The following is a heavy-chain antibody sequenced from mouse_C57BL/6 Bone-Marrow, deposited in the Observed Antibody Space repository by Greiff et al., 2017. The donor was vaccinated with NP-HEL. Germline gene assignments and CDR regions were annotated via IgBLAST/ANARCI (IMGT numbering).Heavy chain of an antibody. V-gene: IGHV1-81*01. CDR3: ARPHYYGKVYFDY. Sequence: LVESGAELARPGASVKLSCKASGYTFTSYGISWVKQRTGQGLEWIGEIYPRSGNTYYNEKFKGKATLTADKSSSTAYMELRSLTSEDSAVYFCARPHYYGKVYFDYWGQGTTLTVSS. J-gene: IGHJ2*01. CDR1: GYTFTSYG. CDR2: IYPRSGNT. D-gene: IGHD1-2*01.